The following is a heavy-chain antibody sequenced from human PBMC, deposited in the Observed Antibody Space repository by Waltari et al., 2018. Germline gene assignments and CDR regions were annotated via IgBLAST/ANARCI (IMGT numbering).Heavy chain of an antibody. Sequence: QVQLVQSGAEVKKPGASVKVSCQASGYTFTSSDINWVRQATGPGLEWMGWMNPNRGNTGYAQKFQGRVTMTRNTSISTAYMELSSLRSEDTAVYYCARGGDYGHIDAFDIWGQGTMVTVSS. CDR1: GYTFTSSD. CDR3: ARGGDYGHIDAFDI. D-gene: IGHD4-17*01. CDR2: MNPNRGNT. J-gene: IGHJ3*02. V-gene: IGHV1-8*01.